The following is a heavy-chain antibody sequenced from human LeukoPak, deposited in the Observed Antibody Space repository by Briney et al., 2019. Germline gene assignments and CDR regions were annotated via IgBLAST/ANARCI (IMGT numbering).Heavy chain of an antibody. CDR3: ARDNYDSSGNAGAFDI. Sequence: SQTLSLTCAISGDSVSSKSAAWNWIRQSPSRGLEWLGRTYYRSKWYNDYAVSVKSRITINPDTSKNQFSLRLNSVTPEDTAVYYCARDNYDSSGNAGAFDIWGQGTMVTVSS. V-gene: IGHV6-1*01. J-gene: IGHJ3*02. CDR2: TYYRSKWYN. CDR1: GDSVSSKSAA. D-gene: IGHD3-22*01.